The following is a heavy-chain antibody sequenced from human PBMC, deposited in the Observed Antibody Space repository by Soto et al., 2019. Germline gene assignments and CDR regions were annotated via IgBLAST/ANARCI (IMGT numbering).Heavy chain of an antibody. Sequence: SGGSLRLSCAASGFTFSSYGMHWVRQAPGKGLEWVAVIWYDGSNKYYADSVKGRFTISRDNSKNTLYLQMNSLRAEDTAVYYCARVRYSSGWYGVYYYYGMDVWGQGTTVTVSS. CDR1: GFTFSSYG. J-gene: IGHJ6*02. D-gene: IGHD6-19*01. CDR3: ARVRYSSGWYGVYYYYGMDV. V-gene: IGHV3-33*01. CDR2: IWYDGSNK.